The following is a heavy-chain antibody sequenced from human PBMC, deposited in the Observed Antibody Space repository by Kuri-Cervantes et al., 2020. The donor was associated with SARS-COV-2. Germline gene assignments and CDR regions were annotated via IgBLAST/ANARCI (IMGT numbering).Heavy chain of an antibody. J-gene: IGHJ5*02. CDR1: GFTFSSYS. CDR3: ARSFTVTDPFDP. D-gene: IGHD4-11*01. CDR2: ISSSSSYI. V-gene: IGHV3-21*01. Sequence: GESLKISCAASGFTFSSYSMNWVRQAPGKGLEWVSSISSSSSYIYYADSVKGRFTISRDNAKNSLYVQMNSLRAEDTAVYYCARSFTVTDPFDPWGQGTLVTVSS.